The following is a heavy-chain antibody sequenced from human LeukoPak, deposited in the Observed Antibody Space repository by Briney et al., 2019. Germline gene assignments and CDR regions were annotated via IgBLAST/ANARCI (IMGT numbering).Heavy chain of an antibody. J-gene: IGHJ6*03. Sequence: GRSLTLACAVATLTFGSYWTGWVSHAQREGMGWVANIKKEGGQKLYMDFGKGRFTISRDNAKNSPYLQMNSLRSEDTAVYYCARGAGPYYYHHYYMAVWGKGTTVTVSS. D-gene: IGHD6-19*01. V-gene: IGHV3-7*01. CDR3: ARGAGPYYYHHYYMAV. CDR1: TLTFGSYW. CDR2: IKKEGGQK.